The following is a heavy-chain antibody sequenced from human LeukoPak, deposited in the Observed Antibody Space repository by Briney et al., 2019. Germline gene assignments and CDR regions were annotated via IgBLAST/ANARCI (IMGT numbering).Heavy chain of an antibody. J-gene: IGHJ2*01. D-gene: IGHD5-18*01. V-gene: IGHV4-59*08. CDR2: IYYSGST. Sequence: PSETLSLTCTVSGGSISSYYWSWIRQPPGKGLEWIGYIYYSGSTNYNPSLKSRVTISVDTSKNQLSLKLTSVTAADTAVYYCARHGYSSGSGYFDLWGRGTLVTVSS. CDR1: GGSISSYY. CDR3: ARHGYSSGSGYFDL.